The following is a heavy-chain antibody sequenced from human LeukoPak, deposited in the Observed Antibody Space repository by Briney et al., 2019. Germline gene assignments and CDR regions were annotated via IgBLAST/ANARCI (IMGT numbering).Heavy chain of an antibody. V-gene: IGHV1-24*01. Sequence: GASVKVSCKVSGYTLTELSMHWVRQAPGKGLEWMGGFDPEDGKTIYAQKFQGRVTITTDESTSTAYMELSSLRSEDTAVYYCASTPLTRDYFDYWGQGTLVTVSS. CDR3: ASTPLTRDYFDY. CDR1: GYTLTELS. D-gene: IGHD2-2*01. J-gene: IGHJ4*02. CDR2: FDPEDGKT.